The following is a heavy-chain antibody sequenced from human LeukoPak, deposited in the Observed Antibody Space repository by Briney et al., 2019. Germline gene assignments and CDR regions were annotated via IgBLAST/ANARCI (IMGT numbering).Heavy chain of an antibody. Sequence: GGSLRLSCAASGFTFSDYYMSWIRQAPGKGLEWVSYISSSGSTIYYADSVKGRFTISRNNAKNSLYLQMNSLRAEDTAVYYCARGLSDDILTGYYIPNWFDPWGQGTLVTVSS. CDR2: ISSSGSTI. CDR3: ARGLSDDILTGYYIPNWFDP. CDR1: GFTFSDYY. D-gene: IGHD3-9*01. V-gene: IGHV3-11*01. J-gene: IGHJ5*02.